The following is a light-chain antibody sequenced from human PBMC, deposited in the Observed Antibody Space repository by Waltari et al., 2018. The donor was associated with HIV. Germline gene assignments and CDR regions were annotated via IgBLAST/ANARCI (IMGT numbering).Light chain of an antibody. J-gene: IGLJ1*01. CDR3: SSYTTTSTLYV. CDR2: DVS. V-gene: IGLV2-14*03. Sequence: QSTLTQPASVSGSPGQSVTIPCTGISSDIDVYKYFSWYQQHPSKAPKLLIYDVSNRPSGVSHRFSGSKSANTASLTISGLQAEDEADYYCSSYTTTSTLYVFGTGTKVTV. CDR1: SSDIDVYKY.